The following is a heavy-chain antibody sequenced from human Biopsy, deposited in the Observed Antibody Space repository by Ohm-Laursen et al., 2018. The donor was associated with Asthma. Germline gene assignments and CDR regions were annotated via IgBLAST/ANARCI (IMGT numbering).Heavy chain of an antibody. Sequence: SQTLSLTCIVSGGSVSSGSHYWSWLRQPPGKGLEWIGYISYSGSTNYNPSLKSRVTISVDTSKNQFSLKLSSVTAADTAVYYCARDFVDSAMDYFDYWGQGTLVTVSS. V-gene: IGHV4-61*01. CDR3: ARDFVDSAMDYFDY. CDR1: GGSVSSGSHY. CDR2: ISYSGST. J-gene: IGHJ4*02. D-gene: IGHD5-18*01.